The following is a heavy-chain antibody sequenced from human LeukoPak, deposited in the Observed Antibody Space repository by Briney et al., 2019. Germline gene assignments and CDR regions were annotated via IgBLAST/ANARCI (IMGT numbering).Heavy chain of an antibody. V-gene: IGHV4-34*01. CDR3: ARRGWFDP. Sequence: PSETLSLTCAVYGGSFSGYYWSWIRQPPGKGLEWIGEINHSGSTNYNSSLKSRVTISVDTSKNQFSLKLSSVTAADTAVYYCARRGWFDPWGQGTLVTVSS. J-gene: IGHJ5*02. CDR2: INHSGST. CDR1: GGSFSGYY.